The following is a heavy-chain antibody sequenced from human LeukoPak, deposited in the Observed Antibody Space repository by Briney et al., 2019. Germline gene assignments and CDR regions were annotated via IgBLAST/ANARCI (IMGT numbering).Heavy chain of an antibody. J-gene: IGHJ5*02. CDR2: INPSGGST. D-gene: IGHD3-22*01. CDR3: ARGRFVGYYDSSGYYTHWFDP. V-gene: IGHV1-46*01. CDR1: GYTFTSYY. Sequence: SVKVSCKASGYTFTSYYMHWVRQAPGQGLEWMEIINPSGGSTSYAQTFQGRVTMTRDMSTSTVYMELSSLRSEDTAVYYCARGRFVGYYDSSGYYTHWFDPWGQGTLVTVSS.